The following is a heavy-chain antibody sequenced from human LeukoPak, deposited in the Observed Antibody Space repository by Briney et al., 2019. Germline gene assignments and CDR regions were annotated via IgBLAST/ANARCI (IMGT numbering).Heavy chain of an antibody. CDR3: AKADCSSTRCYVAYY. D-gene: IGHD2-2*01. CDR1: GFTFNSYG. J-gene: IGHJ4*02. Sequence: PGGSLRLSCAASGFTFNSYGMSWVRQAPGKGLEWVSAISGSGGSTYYADSVKGRFTISRDNSKNTLYLQVNSLRAEDTAVYYCAKADCSSTRCYVAYYWGQGTLVTVSS. V-gene: IGHV3-23*01. CDR2: ISGSGGST.